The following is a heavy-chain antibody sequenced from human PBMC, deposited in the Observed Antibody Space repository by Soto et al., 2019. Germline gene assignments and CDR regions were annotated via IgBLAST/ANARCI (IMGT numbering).Heavy chain of an antibody. CDR1: AGPSSRAGYS. Sequence: SETLSLTCAVSAGPSSRAGYSWTWIRQPPGKGREWIGYVYRGERPYYTPSLQSRVTISVDRSKSNFSLKLTSVTAADTAVYYCARGFDYPGIFDQWGQG. V-gene: IGHV4-30-2*01. J-gene: IGHJ4*02. CDR3: ARGFDYPGIFDQ. CDR2: VYRGERP. D-gene: IGHD3-16*01.